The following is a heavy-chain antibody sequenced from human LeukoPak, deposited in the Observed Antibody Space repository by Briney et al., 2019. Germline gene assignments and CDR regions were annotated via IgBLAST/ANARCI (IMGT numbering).Heavy chain of an antibody. D-gene: IGHD6-6*01. Sequence: PGGSLRLSCAASGFTFSSYSMDWVRQAPGKGLEWVSSISSSSSYIYYADSVKGRFTISRDNAKNSLYLQMNSLRAEDTAVYYCARGFGIAALFDYWGQGTLVTVSS. V-gene: IGHV3-21*01. CDR1: GFTFSSYS. J-gene: IGHJ4*02. CDR3: ARGFGIAALFDY. CDR2: ISSSSSYI.